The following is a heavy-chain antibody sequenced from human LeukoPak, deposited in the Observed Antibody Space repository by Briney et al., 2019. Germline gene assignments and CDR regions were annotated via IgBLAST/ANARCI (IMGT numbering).Heavy chain of an antibody. CDR2: IHYDGSNN. D-gene: IGHD6-13*01. Sequence: PGGSLRLSCAASGFTFSSYAMHWVRQAPGKGLEWVAFIHYDGSNNYYADSVKGRFTIFRDNSKNTLYLQMNTLRADDTAVYYCAKDHGSSDWYYFDYWGQGTLVSVSS. CDR1: GFTFSSYA. CDR3: AKDHGSSDWYYFDY. V-gene: IGHV3-30*02. J-gene: IGHJ4*02.